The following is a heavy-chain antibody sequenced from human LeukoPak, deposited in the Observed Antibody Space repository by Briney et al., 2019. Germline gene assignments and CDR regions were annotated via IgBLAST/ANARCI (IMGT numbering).Heavy chain of an antibody. Sequence: GASVKVSCKASRYTFTSYGISWVRQAPGQGLEWMGWISAYNGNTNYAQKLQGRVTMTTDTSTSTAYMELRSLRSDDTAVYYCARAWSTEQLVRYNWFDPWGQGTLVTVSS. J-gene: IGHJ5*02. CDR1: RYTFTSYG. V-gene: IGHV1-18*01. D-gene: IGHD6-13*01. CDR2: ISAYNGNT. CDR3: ARAWSTEQLVRYNWFDP.